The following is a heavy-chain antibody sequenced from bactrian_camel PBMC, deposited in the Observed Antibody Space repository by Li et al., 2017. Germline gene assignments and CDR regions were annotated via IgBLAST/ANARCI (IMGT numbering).Heavy chain of an antibody. Sequence: VQLVESGAVSVTAGGSLKLSCAASGLSFRAYCMGWFRQGPGKEREGVAAIDSDGSTSYADSVKGRFTISKDNAKNTLYLQMNSLKPEDTAMYYCAADSAPTMGWVRDPRYWGQGTQVTVS. CDR1: GLSFRAYC. V-gene: IGHV3S26*01. J-gene: IGHJ4*01. CDR2: IDSDGST. D-gene: IGHD5*01. CDR3: AADSAPTMGWVRDPRY.